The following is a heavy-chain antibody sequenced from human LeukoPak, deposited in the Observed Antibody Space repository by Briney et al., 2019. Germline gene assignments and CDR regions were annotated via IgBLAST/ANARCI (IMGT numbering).Heavy chain of an antibody. CDR2: IYYSGHT. D-gene: IGHD3-10*01. V-gene: IGHV4-59*12. CDR3: ASITMVREGY. Sequence: NASETLSLTCTVSGGPYSSYHWSWIRQPPGKGLEWLRYIYYSGHTNYIPSLKSRVTISVDTSKNQFSLKLSSVTAADTAVYYCASITMVREGYWGQGTLVTVSS. J-gene: IGHJ4*02. CDR1: GGPYSSYH.